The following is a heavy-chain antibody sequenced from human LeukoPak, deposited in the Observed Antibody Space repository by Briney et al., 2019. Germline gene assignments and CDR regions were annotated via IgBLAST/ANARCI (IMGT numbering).Heavy chain of an antibody. CDR1: GYKFKNYW. CDR2: IYPRESDV. D-gene: IGHD4-11*01. J-gene: IGHJ3*01. V-gene: IGHV5-51*01. Sequence: GESLKISCEASGYKFKNYWIAWVRQMPGKGLEWLAIIYPRESDVRFIPSFQGQVTISAAESINTAYLQLRSLKASDTAMYFCARRRTSDTLGSTTYFDAFDVWGQGTMVTVSS. CDR3: ARRRTSDTLGSTTYFDAFDV.